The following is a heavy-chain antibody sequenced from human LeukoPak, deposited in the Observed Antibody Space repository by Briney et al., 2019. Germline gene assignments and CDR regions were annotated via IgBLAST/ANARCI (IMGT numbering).Heavy chain of an antibody. J-gene: IGHJ4*02. D-gene: IGHD3-16*02. CDR2: ISYDGSSK. CDR1: GFTFSTYA. V-gene: IGHV3-30*07. Sequence: PGGSLRLSCAASGFTFSTYAMHWVRQAPGKGLEWVAVISYDGSSKYYADSVKGRFTISRDNSKNTLYLQMNSLRAEDTAVYYCAKDSILRLGELSPNYFDYWGQGTLVTVSS. CDR3: AKDSILRLGELSPNYFDY.